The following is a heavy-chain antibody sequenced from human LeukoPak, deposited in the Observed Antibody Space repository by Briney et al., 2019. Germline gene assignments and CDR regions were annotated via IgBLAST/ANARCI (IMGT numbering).Heavy chain of an antibody. CDR2: ISSSGSTI. Sequence: GGSLRLSCAASGFTFSSYEMNWVRQAPGKGLEWVSYISSSGSTIYYADSVKGRFTISRDNAKNSLYLQMNGLRADDTAVYYCAKDDVAAFATGYMDVWGKGTTVTVSS. J-gene: IGHJ6*03. CDR3: AKDDVAAFATGYMDV. D-gene: IGHD6-6*01. CDR1: GFTFSSYE. V-gene: IGHV3-48*03.